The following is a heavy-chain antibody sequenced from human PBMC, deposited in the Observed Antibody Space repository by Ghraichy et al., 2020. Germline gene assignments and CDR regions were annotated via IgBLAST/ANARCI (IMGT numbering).Heavy chain of an antibody. CDR2: INHSGST. CDR1: GGSFSGYY. CDR3: AYRDRYYDFWSGYT. Sequence: SETLSLTCAVYGGSFSGYYWSWIRQPPGKGLEWIGEINHSGSTNYNPSLKSRVTISVDTSKNQFSLKLSSVTAADTAVYYCAYRDRYYDFWSGYTWGQGTLVTVSS. V-gene: IGHV4-34*01. D-gene: IGHD3-3*01. J-gene: IGHJ5*02.